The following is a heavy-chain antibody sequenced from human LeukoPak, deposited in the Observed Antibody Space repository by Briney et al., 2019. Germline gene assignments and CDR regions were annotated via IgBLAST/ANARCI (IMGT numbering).Heavy chain of an antibody. V-gene: IGHV4-59*01. CDR1: GGSISSYY. CDR3: ARGSYRILDY. Sequence: SETLSLTCTVSGGSISSYYWSWIRQPPEKGLEWIGYIYYSGNTNYNPSLKSRVTISVDTSKNQFSLRLSSVTAADTAVYYCARGSYRILDYWGQGTLVTVSS. J-gene: IGHJ4*02. D-gene: IGHD1-26*01. CDR2: IYYSGNT.